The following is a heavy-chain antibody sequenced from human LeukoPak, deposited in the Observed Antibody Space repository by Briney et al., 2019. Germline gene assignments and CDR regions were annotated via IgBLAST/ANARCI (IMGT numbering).Heavy chain of an antibody. CDR1: GGSTSDYY. CDR3: ARGGTLFTYFDS. CDR2: IYYTGNT. J-gene: IGHJ4*02. V-gene: IGHV4-4*07. Sequence: SETLSLTCSVSGGSTSDYYWNWVRQPAGQGLEWLGRIYYTGNTAYNPSLESRLSMSLDTAKNQFSLKVTSVTAADTAVYYCARGGTLFTYFDSWGQGALVTVSS. D-gene: IGHD3-10*02.